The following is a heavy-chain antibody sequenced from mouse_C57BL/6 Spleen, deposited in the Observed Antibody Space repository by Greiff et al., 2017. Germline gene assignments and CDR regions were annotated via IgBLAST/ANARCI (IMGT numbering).Heavy chain of an antibody. D-gene: IGHD2-1*01. V-gene: IGHV8-5*01. Sequence: QVTLKVSGPGILQPSQTLSLTCSFSGFSLSTSNMGIGWIRQPSGKGLEWLAHIWWNDDKYYNPSLKSRLTISKDTSNNQVFLTFTSVYTSDTATYYGAQMMGETVAIIYYGNYVGFAYWGQGTLVTVSS. CDR2: IWWNDDK. J-gene: IGHJ3*01. CDR3: AQMMGETVAIIYYGNYVGFAY. CDR1: GFSLSTSNMG.